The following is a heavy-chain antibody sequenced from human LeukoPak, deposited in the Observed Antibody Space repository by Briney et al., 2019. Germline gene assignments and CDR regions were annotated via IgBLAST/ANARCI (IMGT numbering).Heavy chain of an antibody. CDR3: ARDTGRGVALYGMDV. D-gene: IGHD3-10*01. V-gene: IGHV3-33*01. CDR1: GFTFSSYG. CDR2: IWYDGSNK. Sequence: GRSLRLSCAASGFTFSSYGMHWARQAPGKGLEWLAVIWYDGSNKYYADSVKGRLTTSRDNSKNTLYLQMNSLRAEDTAVYYCARDTGRGVALYGMDVWGKGTTVTVSS. J-gene: IGHJ6*04.